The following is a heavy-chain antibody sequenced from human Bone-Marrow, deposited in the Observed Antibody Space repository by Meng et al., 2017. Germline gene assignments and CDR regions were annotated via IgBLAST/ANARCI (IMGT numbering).Heavy chain of an antibody. CDR1: GFTFSDYY. Sequence: GESLKISCAASGFTFSDYYMSWIRQAPGKGLEWVSYISSSGSTIYYADSVKGRFTISRDNAKNSLYLQMNSLRAEDTAVYYCARGDGYNWGAFDIWGQGTMVTVSS. CDR2: ISSSGSTI. V-gene: IGHV3-11*04. J-gene: IGHJ3*02. D-gene: IGHD5-24*01. CDR3: ARGDGYNWGAFDI.